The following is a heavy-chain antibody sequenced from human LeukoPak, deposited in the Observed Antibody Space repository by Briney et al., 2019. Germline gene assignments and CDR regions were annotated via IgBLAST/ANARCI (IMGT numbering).Heavy chain of an antibody. D-gene: IGHD3-10*01. CDR3: ARHGSGSYAPFDY. CDR2: IYPGDSDT. CDR1: GYSFTSYW. J-gene: IGHJ4*02. Sequence: GEYLKISCKGSGYSFTSYWIGWVRQMPGKGLEWIRIIYPGDSDTRYSPPFQGQVNISADKSISTAYLQWSSLKASDTAMYYCARHGSGSYAPFDYRGQGTLVTVSS. V-gene: IGHV5-51*01.